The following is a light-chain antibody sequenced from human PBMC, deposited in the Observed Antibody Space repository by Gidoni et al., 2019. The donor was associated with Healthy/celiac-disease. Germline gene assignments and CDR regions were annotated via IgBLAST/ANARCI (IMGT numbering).Light chain of an antibody. V-gene: IGLV3-19*01. J-gene: IGLJ2*01. CDR1: SLRRYY. CDR3: NSRDSSGNHVV. Sequence: SSELTQDTAVSVALGKTVRITCQGDSLRRYYASWYQQKPGQAPVLVIYGKNNRPSGIPDRFSGSSSGNTASLTITGAQAEDEADYYCNSRDSSGNHVVFGGGTKLTVL. CDR2: GKN.